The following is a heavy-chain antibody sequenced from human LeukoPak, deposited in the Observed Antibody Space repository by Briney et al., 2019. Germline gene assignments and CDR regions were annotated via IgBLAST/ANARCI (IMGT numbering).Heavy chain of an antibody. D-gene: IGHD5-24*01. CDR3: ALDGYNYSLDAFDI. V-gene: IGHV1-2*02. Sequence: ASVKVSCKASGYTFTGYYMHWVRQPPGQGLERMGWINPNSGGTNYAQKFQGRVTMTRDTSISTAYMELSRLRSDDTAVYYCALDGYNYSLDAFDIWGQGTMVTVSS. CDR2: INPNSGGT. CDR1: GYTFTGYY. J-gene: IGHJ3*02.